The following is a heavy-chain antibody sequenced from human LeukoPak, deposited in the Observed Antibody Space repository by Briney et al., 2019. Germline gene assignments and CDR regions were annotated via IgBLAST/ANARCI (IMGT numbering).Heavy chain of an antibody. Sequence: SETLSLTCTVSGGSISSSSYYWGWIRQPPGKGLEWIGSIYYSWSTYYNPSLKSRVTISVDTSKNQFSLKLSSVTAADTAVYYCARHTTYYDYVWGSYRYNFAFDIWGQGTMVTVSS. V-gene: IGHV4-39*01. D-gene: IGHD3-16*02. CDR1: GGSISSSSYY. CDR2: IYYSWST. J-gene: IGHJ3*02. CDR3: ARHTTYYDYVWGSYRYNFAFDI.